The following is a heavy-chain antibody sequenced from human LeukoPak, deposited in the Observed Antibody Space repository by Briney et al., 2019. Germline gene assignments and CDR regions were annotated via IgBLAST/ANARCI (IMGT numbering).Heavy chain of an antibody. J-gene: IGHJ4*02. CDR2: ISWNSGSI. V-gene: IGHV3-9*01. D-gene: IGHD6-6*01. CDR3: ARSQQLVLAPFDY. CDR1: GFTFDDYA. Sequence: GGSLRLSCAASGFTFDDYAMHWVRQAPGKGLEWVSGISWNSGSIGYADSVKGRFTISRDNAKNSLYLQMNSLRAEDTAVYYCARSQQLVLAPFDYWGQGTLVTVSS.